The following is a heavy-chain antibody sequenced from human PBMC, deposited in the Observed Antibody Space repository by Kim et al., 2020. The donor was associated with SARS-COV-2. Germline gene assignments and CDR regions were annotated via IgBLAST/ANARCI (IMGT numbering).Heavy chain of an antibody. V-gene: IGHV3-23*01. CDR3: AKPEYGAYVHDAFDI. J-gene: IGHJ3*02. Sequence: DSGKGRFTISRDNSKNTLYLQMNSLRAEDTAVYYCAKPEYGAYVHDAFDIWGQGTMVTVSS. D-gene: IGHD4-17*01.